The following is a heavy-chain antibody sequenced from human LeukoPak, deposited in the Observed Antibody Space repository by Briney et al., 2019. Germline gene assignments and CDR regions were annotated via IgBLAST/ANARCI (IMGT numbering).Heavy chain of an antibody. CDR3: ARGVTMIVVVIHDWYFDL. CDR1: GASIRSGDYY. Sequence: PSETLSLTCTVSGASIRSGDYYWSWIRQPPGKGLEWIGYIYDSGSTYYNPSLKSRITISVDTSENRFSLKLSSVTAADTAVYYCARGVTMIVVVIHDWYFDLWGRGTLVTVSS. D-gene: IGHD3-22*01. CDR2: IYDSGST. J-gene: IGHJ2*01. V-gene: IGHV4-30-4*01.